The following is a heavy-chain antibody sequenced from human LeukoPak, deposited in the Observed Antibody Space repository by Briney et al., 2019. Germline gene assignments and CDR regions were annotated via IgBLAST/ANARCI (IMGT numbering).Heavy chain of an antibody. CDR3: ARDSTFAEYGLEAFDI. V-gene: IGHV3-7*01. CDR2: IKQDGSVK. Sequence: GGSLRLSCAASGFTFSSYWMSWVRQAPGKGLEWVANIKQDGSVKYYVDSVKGRFTISRDNAKNSLYLQMNSLRAEDTAVYYCARDSTFAEYGLEAFDIWGQGTMVTVSS. D-gene: IGHD6-6*01. CDR1: GFTFSSYW. J-gene: IGHJ3*02.